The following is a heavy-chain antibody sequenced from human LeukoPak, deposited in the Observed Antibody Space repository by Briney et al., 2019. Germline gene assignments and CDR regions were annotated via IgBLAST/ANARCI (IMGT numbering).Heavy chain of an antibody. CDR1: GFSFSGYG. CDR3: AKDAVAEDAFDI. V-gene: IGHV3-30*02. Sequence: GGSLRLSCAASGFSFSGYGMHWVRQAPGKGLEWVAFIRYDGSNKYYADSVKGRFTISRDNSKNTLYLQMNSLRAEDTAVYYCAKDAVAEDAFDIWGQGTMVTVSS. D-gene: IGHD6-19*01. CDR2: IRYDGSNK. J-gene: IGHJ3*02.